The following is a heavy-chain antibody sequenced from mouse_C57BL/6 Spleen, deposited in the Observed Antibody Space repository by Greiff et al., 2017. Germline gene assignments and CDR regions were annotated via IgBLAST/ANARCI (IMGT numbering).Heavy chain of an antibody. CDR3: ARDYARGTWFAY. J-gene: IGHJ3*01. Sequence: QVQLQQSGAELVRPGASVKLSCKASGYTFTDYYIHWVKQRPGQGLEWIARIYPGSGNTYYNEKFKGKATLTAEKSSSTAYMQLSSLTSEDSAVYFWARDYARGTWFAYWGQGTLVTVSA. CDR2: IYPGSGNT. CDR1: GYTFTDYY. V-gene: IGHV1-76*01. D-gene: IGHD1-1*01.